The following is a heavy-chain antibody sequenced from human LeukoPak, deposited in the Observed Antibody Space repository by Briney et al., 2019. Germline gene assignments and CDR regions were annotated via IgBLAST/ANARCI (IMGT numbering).Heavy chain of an antibody. Sequence: GGSLRLSCAASGFTFSTYAMNWVRQAPGKGLEWVSGIGTTCGSAYYADSLKGRFTISRDNSKNTLNLKMNSLRAEDTAVYYCAKQGSDFWTYFDSWGQGTLVTVTS. CDR1: GFTFSTYA. CDR3: AKQGSDFWTYFDS. J-gene: IGHJ4*02. CDR2: IGTTCGSA. D-gene: IGHD3/OR15-3a*01. V-gene: IGHV3-23*01.